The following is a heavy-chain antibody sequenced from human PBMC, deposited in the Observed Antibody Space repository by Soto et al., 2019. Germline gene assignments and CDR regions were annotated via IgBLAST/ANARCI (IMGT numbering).Heavy chain of an antibody. CDR3: ARADKGGSY. CDR1: GYSFTSCY. D-gene: IGHD1-26*01. V-gene: IGHV1-46*01. J-gene: IGHJ4*02. Sequence: QVQLVQSGAEVKKPGDSVKVSCKASGYSFTSCYMHWVRQAPGQGLEWMGIINPSGGSTNYAQKFQDIVTMTRDTSTSTVYLELSSLRSEDTALYYCARADKGGSYWGQGTLVTVSS. CDR2: INPSGGST.